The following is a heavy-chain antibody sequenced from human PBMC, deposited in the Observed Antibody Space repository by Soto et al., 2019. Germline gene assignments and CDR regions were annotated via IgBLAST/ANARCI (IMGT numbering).Heavy chain of an antibody. CDR1: GGTFSSYA. CDR2: IIPIFGTA. D-gene: IGHD4-17*01. V-gene: IGHV1-69*06. Sequence: SVKVSCKASGGTFSSYAISWVRQAPGQGLEWMGGIIPIFGTASYAQKFQGRVTITADKSTSTAYMELSSLRSEDTAVYYCARDLGDYPNYYYGMDAWGQGTTVTVSS. CDR3: ARDLGDYPNYYYGMDA. J-gene: IGHJ6*02.